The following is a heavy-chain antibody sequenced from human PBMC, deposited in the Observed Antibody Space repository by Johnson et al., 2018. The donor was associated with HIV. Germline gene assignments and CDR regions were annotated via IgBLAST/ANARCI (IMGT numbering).Heavy chain of an antibody. CDR1: GFTFDDYA. V-gene: IGHV3-9*01. Sequence: LVESGGGLVQPGRSLRLSCAASGFTFDDYAMHWVRQAPGKGLEWVSGINWNGGSTGYADSVKGRFTISRDNAKNSMYLQMNSLRAEDTAVYYCARSGHYELNAFDIWGQGTMVTVSS. CDR2: INWNGGST. J-gene: IGHJ3*02. D-gene: IGHD4-17*01. CDR3: ARSGHYELNAFDI.